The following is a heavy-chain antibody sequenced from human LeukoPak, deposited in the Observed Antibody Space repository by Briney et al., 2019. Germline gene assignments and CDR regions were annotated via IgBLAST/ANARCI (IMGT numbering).Heavy chain of an antibody. CDR3: ARDSNNFWSGYWDY. D-gene: IGHD3-3*01. J-gene: IGHJ4*02. CDR2: IYYSGST. Sequence: SETLSLTCTVSGGSISSYYWSWIRQPPGKGLEWIGYIYYSGSTNYNPSLKSRVTISVDTSKNQFSLKLSSVTAADTAVYYCARDSNNFWSGYWDYWGQGTLVTVSS. V-gene: IGHV4-59*01. CDR1: GGSISSYY.